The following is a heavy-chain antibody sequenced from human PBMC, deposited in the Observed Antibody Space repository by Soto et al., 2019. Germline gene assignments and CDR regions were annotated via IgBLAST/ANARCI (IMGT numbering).Heavy chain of an antibody. D-gene: IGHD3-10*01. Sequence: NPSETLSLTXAVSGGSISSSNWWSWVRQPPGKGLEWIGEIYHSGSTNYNPSLKSRVTISVDKSKNQFSLKLSSVTAADTAVYYCARGQGTRENWFDPWGQGTLVTVSS. CDR1: GGSISSSNW. CDR2: IYHSGST. CDR3: ARGQGTRENWFDP. J-gene: IGHJ5*02. V-gene: IGHV4-4*02.